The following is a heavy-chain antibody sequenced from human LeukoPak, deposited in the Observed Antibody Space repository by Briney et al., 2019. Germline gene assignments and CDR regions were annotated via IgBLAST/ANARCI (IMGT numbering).Heavy chain of an antibody. Sequence: PSETLSLTCTVSGGSISSSSYYWGWIRQPPGKGLEWIGSIYYSGSTYYNPSLKSRVTISVDTSKNQFSLKLSSVTAEDTAVYYCACSVVVPAAGLAFDYWGQGTLVTVSS. J-gene: IGHJ4*02. V-gene: IGHV4-39*01. CDR1: GGSISSSSYY. D-gene: IGHD2-2*01. CDR3: ACSVVVPAAGLAFDY. CDR2: IYYSGST.